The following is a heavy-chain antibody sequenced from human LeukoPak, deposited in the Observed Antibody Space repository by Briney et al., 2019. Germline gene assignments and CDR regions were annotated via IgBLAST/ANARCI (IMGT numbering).Heavy chain of an antibody. CDR3: ARGGNPGDYSHFDL. CDR2: IHYSGDT. CDR1: GGSINNYY. Sequence: SETLSLTCSVSGGSINNYYWSWIRQPPGKGLEWIGYIHYSGDTKYNPSLKSRVTTSVETSKKHFSLKLRSVTAADTAVYYCARGGNPGDYSHFDLWGQGTQVTVSS. V-gene: IGHV4-59*01. D-gene: IGHD4-11*01. J-gene: IGHJ4*02.